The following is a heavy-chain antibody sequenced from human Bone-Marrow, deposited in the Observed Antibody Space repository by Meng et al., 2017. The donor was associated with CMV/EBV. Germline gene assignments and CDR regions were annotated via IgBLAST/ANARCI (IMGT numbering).Heavy chain of an antibody. CDR3: AHLTVTTYYFDY. CDR2: IYWDDDK. D-gene: IGHD4-17*01. V-gene: IGHV2-5*02. J-gene: IGHJ4*02. Sequence: LRGLGPRLLSPPQPLRLTCTLAGLSLSTSGVGVGGIRQPPGKALEWLALIYWDDDKRYSPSLKSRLTITKDTSKNQVVLTMTNMDPVDTATYYCAHLTVTTYYFDYWGQGTLVTVSS. CDR1: GLSLSTSGVG.